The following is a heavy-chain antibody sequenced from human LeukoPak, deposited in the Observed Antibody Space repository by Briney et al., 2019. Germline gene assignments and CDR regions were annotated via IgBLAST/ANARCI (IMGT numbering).Heavy chain of an antibody. Sequence: PGGSLRLSCAASGFTVSDNYMSWVRQGPGNGLEWVSVMYSGGDTYYANSVKGRFTFSRDISKNTLYLQMNGLRTDDTAMYYCARDAPQVPAAGVLASWGQGTLVTVSS. CDR1: GFTVSDNY. CDR3: ARDAPQVPAAGVLAS. CDR2: MYSGGDT. J-gene: IGHJ5*02. D-gene: IGHD6-13*01. V-gene: IGHV3-53*01.